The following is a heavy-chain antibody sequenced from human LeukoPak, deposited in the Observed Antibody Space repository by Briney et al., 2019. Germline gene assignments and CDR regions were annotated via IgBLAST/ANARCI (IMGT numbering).Heavy chain of an antibody. D-gene: IGHD6-19*01. V-gene: IGHV4-34*01. J-gene: IGHJ4*02. CDR2: INHSGST. CDR3: AREDSSGWYFYFDY. CDR1: GGSFSGYY. Sequence: SETLSLTCGVSGGSFSGYYWSLIRQPPGKGLQWIGEINHSGSTNYNPSLKSRVTMSVDTSKNQFSLKLSSVTAADTAVYFCAREDSSGWYFYFDYWGQGTLVTVSS.